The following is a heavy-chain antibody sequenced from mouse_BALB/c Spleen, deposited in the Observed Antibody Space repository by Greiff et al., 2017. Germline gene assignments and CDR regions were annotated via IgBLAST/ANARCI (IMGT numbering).Heavy chain of an antibody. D-gene: IGHD2-4*01. CDR1: GFSLTSYG. J-gene: IGHJ2*01. CDR2: IWAGGST. CDR3: ARDRYGDYDGDFDY. Sequence: QVQLQESGPGLVAPSQSLSITCTVSGFSLTSYGVHWVRQPPGKGLEWLGVIWAGGSTNYNSALMSRLSISKDNSKSQVFLKMNSLQTDDTAMYYCARDRYGDYDGDFDYWGQGTTLTVSS. V-gene: IGHV2-9*02.